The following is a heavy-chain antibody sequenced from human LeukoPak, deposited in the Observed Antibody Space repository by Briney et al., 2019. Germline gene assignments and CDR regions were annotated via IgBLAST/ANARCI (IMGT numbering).Heavy chain of an antibody. J-gene: IGHJ5*02. Sequence: SETLSLTCSVSVGSISSGGYFWSWIRQHPGKGLEWIGYIYYSGSTYYNPSLKSRVTISADTSKNQFSLNLSSVTAADTAVYYCARGLSAVAGLRAYNWFDPWGQGTLVTVSS. CDR1: VGSISSGGYF. CDR3: ARGLSAVAGLRAYNWFDP. D-gene: IGHD6-19*01. V-gene: IGHV4-31*03. CDR2: IYYSGST.